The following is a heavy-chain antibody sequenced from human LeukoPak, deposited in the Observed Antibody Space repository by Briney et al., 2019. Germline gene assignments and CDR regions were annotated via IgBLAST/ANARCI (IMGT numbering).Heavy chain of an antibody. V-gene: IGHV1-3*03. D-gene: IGHD1-1*01. J-gene: IGHJ6*03. CDR3: ARTSLEKNYYYYYYMDV. Sequence: RASVKVSCKASGYTFTSYAMHWVRQAPGQRLEWMGWINAGNGNTKYSQGFQGRVTITRDTSASTAYMELSSLRSEDTAVYYCARTSLEKNYYYYYYMDVWGKGTTVTVSS. CDR1: GYTFTSYA. CDR2: INAGNGNT.